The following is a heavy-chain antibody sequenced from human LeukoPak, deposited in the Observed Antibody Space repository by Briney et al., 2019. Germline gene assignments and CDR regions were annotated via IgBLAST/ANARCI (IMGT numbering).Heavy chain of an antibody. D-gene: IGHD2-2*01. CDR1: GFTFSSYA. CDR3: ARADDIVVVPGSFDY. V-gene: IGHV3-30-3*01. Sequence: GGSLRLSCAASGFTFSSYAMHWVRQAPGKGLEWVAVISYDGSNKYYADSVKGRFTISRDNSKNTLYLQMNSLRAEDTDVYYCARADDIVVVPGSFDYWGQGTLVTVSS. CDR2: ISYDGSNK. J-gene: IGHJ4*02.